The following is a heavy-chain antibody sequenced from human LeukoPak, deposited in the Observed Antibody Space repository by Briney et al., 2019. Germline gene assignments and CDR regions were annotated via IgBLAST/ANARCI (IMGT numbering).Heavy chain of an antibody. Sequence: PGRSLRLSCAASGFTFSNYWMHWVRQAPGKGLVWVSRINTDGSITSYADSVKGRFTISRDNAKNTLYLQMNSLRAEDTAVYYCVRIWEGAYWGQGTLVTVSS. J-gene: IGHJ4*02. D-gene: IGHD1-26*01. CDR2: INTDGSIT. CDR3: VRIWEGAY. V-gene: IGHV3-74*01. CDR1: GFTFSNYW.